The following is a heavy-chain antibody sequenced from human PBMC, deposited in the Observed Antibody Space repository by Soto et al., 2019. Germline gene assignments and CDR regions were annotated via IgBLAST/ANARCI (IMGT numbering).Heavy chain of an antibody. V-gene: IGHV1-46*01. CDR1: GYTFTSYY. CDR2: INPSGGSR. J-gene: IGHJ6*02. CDR3: ARPVDSSSCPHYYYYGMDV. Sequence: QVQLVQSGAEVKKPGASVKVSCKASGYTFTSYYMHWVRQAPGQGLEWMGIINPSGGSRSYAQKVQGRVTMTRDTSTSTVYRELSSLRSEDTAVYYCARPVDSSSCPHYYYYGMDVWGQGTTVTVSS. D-gene: IGHD6-13*01.